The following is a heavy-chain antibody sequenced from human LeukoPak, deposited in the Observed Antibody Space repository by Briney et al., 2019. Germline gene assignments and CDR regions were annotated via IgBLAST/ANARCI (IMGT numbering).Heavy chain of an antibody. CDR3: ARDRIATVNNWFDP. CDR1: GGSISSYY. CDR2: IYTSGST. J-gene: IGHJ5*02. V-gene: IGHV4-4*07. D-gene: IGHD4-17*01. Sequence: PSETLSLTCTVSGGSISSYYWSWIRQPAGKGLEWIGRIYTSGSTNYNPSLKSRVTMSVDTSKNQSSLKLSSVTAADTAVYYCARDRIATVNNWFDPWGQGTLVTVSS.